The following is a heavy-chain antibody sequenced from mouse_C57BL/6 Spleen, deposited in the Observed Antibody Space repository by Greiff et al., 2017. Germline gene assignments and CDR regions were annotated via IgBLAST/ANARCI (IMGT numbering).Heavy chain of an antibody. Sequence: LQESGAELVKPGASVKISCKASGYAFSSYWMNWVKQRPGKGLEWIGQIYPGDGDTNYNGKFKGKATLTADKSSSPAYMQLSSLTSEDSAVYFCARRANWDVYYFDYWGQGTTLTVSS. D-gene: IGHD4-1*01. CDR2: IYPGDGDT. CDR1: GYAFSSYW. CDR3: ARRANWDVYYFDY. J-gene: IGHJ2*01. V-gene: IGHV1-80*01.